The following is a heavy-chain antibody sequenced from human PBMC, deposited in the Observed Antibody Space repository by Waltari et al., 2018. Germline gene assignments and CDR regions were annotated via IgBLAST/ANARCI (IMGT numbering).Heavy chain of an antibody. CDR2: IHNGGETT. CDR3: AKDSGVGGDDY. CDR1: GFHFRTYT. J-gene: IGHJ4*02. D-gene: IGHD3-3*01. V-gene: IGHV3-23*01. Sequence: EVQLLESGGGLVKPGGSLRLPCSAFGFHFRTYTMNWVRQAPGQGLEWVSAIHNGGETTSYADSVKGRFTISRDNSKNTLYLQMNNLRAEDTAMYFCAKDSGVGGDDYWGQGTLVTVSS.